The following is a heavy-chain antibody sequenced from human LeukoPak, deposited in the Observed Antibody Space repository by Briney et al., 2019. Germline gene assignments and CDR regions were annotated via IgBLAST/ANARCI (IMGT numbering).Heavy chain of an antibody. CDR3: ATISAQTFDI. Sequence: GGSLRLSCVGSGFTFRSHWVNWVRQSPGKGLEWVANIKPDGIDKYYVDSARGRFTVSRDNAKNSAFLQMNSLRAGDTAIYYCATISAQTFDIWGQGTLVSVSS. D-gene: IGHD5-24*01. J-gene: IGHJ3*02. V-gene: IGHV3-7*01. CDR2: IKPDGIDK. CDR1: GFTFRSHW.